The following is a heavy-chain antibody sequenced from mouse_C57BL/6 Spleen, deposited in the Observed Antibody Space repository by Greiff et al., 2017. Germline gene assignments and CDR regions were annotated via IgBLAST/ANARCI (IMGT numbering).Heavy chain of an antibody. D-gene: IGHD1-1*01. Sequence: QVHVKQSGAELARPGASVKLSCKASGYTFTSYGISWVKQRTGQGLEWIGEIYPRSGNTYYNEKFKGKATLTADKSSSTAYMELRSLTSEDSAVYFCAIYGSSFSYWGQGTTLTVSS. J-gene: IGHJ2*01. CDR3: AIYGSSFSY. V-gene: IGHV1-81*01. CDR2: IYPRSGNT. CDR1: GYTFTSYG.